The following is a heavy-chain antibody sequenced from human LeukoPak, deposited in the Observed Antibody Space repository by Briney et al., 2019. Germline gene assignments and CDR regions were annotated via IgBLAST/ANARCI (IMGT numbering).Heavy chain of an antibody. V-gene: IGHV3-30*02. J-gene: IGHJ4*02. D-gene: IGHD3-9*01. CDR1: GFTFSSYG. Sequence: GGSLRLSCAASGFTFSSYGMHWVRQAPGKGLEWVAFIRYDGSNKYYADSVKGRFTISRDNSKNTLHLQMNSLRAEDTAVYYCAKGSLLTLRRGGFDYWGQGTLVTVSS. CDR3: AKGSLLTLRRGGFDY. CDR2: IRYDGSNK.